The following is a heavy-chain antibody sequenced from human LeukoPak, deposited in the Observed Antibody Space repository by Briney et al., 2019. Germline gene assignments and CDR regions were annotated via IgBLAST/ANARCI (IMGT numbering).Heavy chain of an antibody. CDR2: INPNSGGT. V-gene: IGHV1-2*02. CDR1: GYTFTGYY. D-gene: IGHD6-13*01. J-gene: IGHJ4*02. CDR3: ARNIAAAHFDY. Sequence: ASVKVSCKASGYTFTGYYVHWVRQAPGQGLEWMGWINPNSGGTNYAQKFQGRVTMTTDTSTSTAYMELRSLRSDDTAVYYCARNIAAAHFDYWGQGTLVTVSS.